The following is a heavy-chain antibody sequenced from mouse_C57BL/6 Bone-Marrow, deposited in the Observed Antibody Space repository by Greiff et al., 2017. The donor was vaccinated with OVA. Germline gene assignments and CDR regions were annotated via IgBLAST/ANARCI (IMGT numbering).Heavy chain of an antibody. CDR2: IDPSDSET. CDR1: GYTFTSYW. Sequence: QVQLQQPGAELVRPGSSVKLSCKASGYTFTSYWMHWVKQRPIQGLEWIGNIDPSDSETHYNQKFKDKATLTVDKSSSTAYMQLSILTSEDSAVYYCARPDYYGSSYWYFDVWGTGTTVTVSS. V-gene: IGHV1-52*01. J-gene: IGHJ1*03. CDR3: ARPDYYGSSYWYFDV. D-gene: IGHD1-1*01.